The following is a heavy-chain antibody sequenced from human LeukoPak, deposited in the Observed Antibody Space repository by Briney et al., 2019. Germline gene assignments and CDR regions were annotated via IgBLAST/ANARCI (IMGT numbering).Heavy chain of an antibody. V-gene: IGHV3-7*01. CDR1: GFTFSSYW. J-gene: IGHJ4*02. CDR2: IKQGGSEK. Sequence: GGSLTLSCAASGFTFSSYWMSWVRQAPGKGLEWVANIKQGGSEKYYVDSVKGLFTISRDNAKNSLYLQMNSLRAEDTAVYSCASPRRYSSSSPPPFFDYGGQGTLVTVS. CDR3: ASPRRYSSSSPPPFFDY. D-gene: IGHD6-6*01.